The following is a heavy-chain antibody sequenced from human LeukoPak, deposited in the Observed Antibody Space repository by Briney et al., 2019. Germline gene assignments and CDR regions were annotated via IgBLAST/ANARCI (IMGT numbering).Heavy chain of an antibody. CDR3: ARGRRMLSA. D-gene: IGHD3-10*02. Sequence: SETLSLTCAVYGGSFSGYYWSWIRQPPGKGLEWIGEINHSGSTNYNPSLKSRVTISVDTSKNQFSLKLSSVTAADTAVCYCARGRRMLSAWGQGTLVTVSS. J-gene: IGHJ5*02. CDR1: GGSFSGYY. CDR2: INHSGST. V-gene: IGHV4-34*01.